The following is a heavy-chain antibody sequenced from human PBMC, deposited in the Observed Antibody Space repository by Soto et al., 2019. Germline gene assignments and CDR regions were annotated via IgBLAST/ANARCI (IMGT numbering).Heavy chain of an antibody. Sequence: GWSLRLSCAACGFSFSSYGMHWVRQAPGKGLEWVAVIWYDGTNKYYADSVKGRFTISRDNSKNTLYMQMNSLRAEDTAVYYCARDARIYYQNFDSWGQGTLVTVS. CDR1: GFSFSSYG. J-gene: IGHJ4*02. CDR3: ARDARIYYQNFDS. V-gene: IGHV3-33*01. CDR2: IWYDGTNK. D-gene: IGHD3-10*01.